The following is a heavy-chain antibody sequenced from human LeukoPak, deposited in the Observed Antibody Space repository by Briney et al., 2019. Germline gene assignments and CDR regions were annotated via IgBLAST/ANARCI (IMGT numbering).Heavy chain of an antibody. Sequence: PSETLSLTCAVYGGSFSGYYWSWLRQPPGKGLEWLGEINNSGSTNYNPSLKSRVTISVATSKNQFSLKLSSVTAADTAVYYCARVSLLLRDYVRSYYFDYWGQGTLVTVSS. CDR3: ARVSLLLRDYVRSYYFDY. CDR1: GGSFSGYY. CDR2: INNSGST. V-gene: IGHV4-34*01. J-gene: IGHJ4*02. D-gene: IGHD2-15*01.